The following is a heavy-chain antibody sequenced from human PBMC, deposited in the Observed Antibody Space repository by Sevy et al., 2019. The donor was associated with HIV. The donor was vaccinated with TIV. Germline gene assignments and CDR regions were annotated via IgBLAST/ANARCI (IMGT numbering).Heavy chain of an antibody. J-gene: IGHJ4*02. CDR2: VYHSGTT. V-gene: IGHV4-4*01. D-gene: IGHD3-3*01. CDR1: GASISRSYW. Sequence: SETLSLTCSVSGASISRSYWWTWVRQSPGKGLEWIGEVYHSGTTNYNPSLKSRVSISVDTSKNQLSLKLTSVTAAATAIYCCARKHQYSGFWPHFFDYWGQGTLVTVSS. CDR3: ARKHQYSGFWPHFFDY.